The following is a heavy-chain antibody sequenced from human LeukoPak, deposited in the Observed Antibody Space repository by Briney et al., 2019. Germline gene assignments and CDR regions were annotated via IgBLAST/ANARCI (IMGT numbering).Heavy chain of an antibody. CDR1: GFTFSNYA. V-gene: IGHV3-30*10. Sequence: GRSLRLSCAAPGFTFSNYAMHWVRQAPGKGLEWVALISYDGSNKFYTDSVKGRFTISRDNSKNTLYLQMNSLRAEDTAVYYCAREGSGSYGLGGAFDIWGQGTMVTVFS. D-gene: IGHD1-26*01. CDR2: ISYDGSNK. CDR3: AREGSGSYGLGGAFDI. J-gene: IGHJ3*02.